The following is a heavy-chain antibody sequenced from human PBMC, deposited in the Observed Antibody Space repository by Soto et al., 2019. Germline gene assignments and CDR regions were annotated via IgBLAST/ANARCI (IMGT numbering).Heavy chain of an antibody. D-gene: IGHD1-1*01. Sequence: QVQLVQSGPEVKRTGASVKVSCKASGYTFTNYGISWVRQAPGQGLDWMGWISTDNGITNTAQKVQGRVTMTPDTSTTTAYMELESLRSDDTAVYYRARVRGTSMTVDGVAFDLWGHGTMVTVSS. CDR3: ARVRGTSMTVDGVAFDL. J-gene: IGHJ3*01. CDR1: GYTFTNYG. V-gene: IGHV1-18*01. CDR2: ISTDNGIT.